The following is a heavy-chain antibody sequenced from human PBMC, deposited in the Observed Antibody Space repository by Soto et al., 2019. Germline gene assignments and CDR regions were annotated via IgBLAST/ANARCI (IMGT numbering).Heavy chain of an antibody. V-gene: IGHV4-31*03. CDR3: ARDGGTAMVLDP. Sequence: QVQLQESGPGLVKPSQTLSLTCIVSGGSISSNGYYWNWIRQHPGKGLEWIGYIYHSGSTYYTPSLKSRATISPDTSKNRSSLNRSSVTVADTSMYYWARDGGTAMVLDPWGQGILVTVSS. CDR1: GGSISSNGYY. CDR2: IYHSGST. J-gene: IGHJ5*02. D-gene: IGHD5-18*01.